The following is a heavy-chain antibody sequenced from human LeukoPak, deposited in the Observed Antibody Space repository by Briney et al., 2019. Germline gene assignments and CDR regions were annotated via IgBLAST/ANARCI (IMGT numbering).Heavy chain of an antibody. Sequence: PGGSLRLSCAASGFTFSSSAMSWARQAPGKGLEWVSAISNNGGYTYYADSVQGRFTISRDNSKNTLYLQMNSLRAEDTAVYYCASLYYGAADYWGQGTLVTVSS. CDR2: ISNNGGYT. J-gene: IGHJ4*02. CDR1: GFTFSSSA. V-gene: IGHV3-23*01. D-gene: IGHD4-17*01. CDR3: ASLYYGAADY.